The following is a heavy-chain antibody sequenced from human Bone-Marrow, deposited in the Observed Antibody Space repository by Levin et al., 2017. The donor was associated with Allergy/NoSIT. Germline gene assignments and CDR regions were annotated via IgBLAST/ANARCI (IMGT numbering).Heavy chain of an antibody. J-gene: IGHJ4*02. CDR1: RFTFSAYP. D-gene: IGHD3-10*01. CDR3: ASSTMVRGVSFEY. Sequence: GGSLRLSCAASRFTFSAYPMHWVRQAPGKGLEWVAAISYDGTDKYYADSVKGRFTISRDNSQNTLFLQMNTLRAEDSAVYYCASSTMVRGVSFEYWGQGALVTVSS. CDR2: ISYDGTDK. V-gene: IGHV3-30*04.